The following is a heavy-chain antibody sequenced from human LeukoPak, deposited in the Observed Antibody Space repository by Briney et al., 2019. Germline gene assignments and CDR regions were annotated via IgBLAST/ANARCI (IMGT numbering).Heavy chain of an antibody. V-gene: IGHV4-30-2*01. J-gene: IGHJ3*02. CDR1: GGSISSGGYY. CDR2: IYHTGST. Sequence: PSETLSLTCTVSGGSISSGGYYWRWLRQPPGKGLEWIGYIYHTGSTYFNPSLKSRVTISVDRSKNQFSLKLSSVTAADTAVYYCARGGITGAHTGSDAFDIWGQGTMVTVSS. D-gene: IGHD1-20*01. CDR3: ARGGITGAHTGSDAFDI.